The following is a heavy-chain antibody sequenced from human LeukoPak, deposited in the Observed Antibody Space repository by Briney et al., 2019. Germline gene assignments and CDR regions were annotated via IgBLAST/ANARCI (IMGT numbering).Heavy chain of an antibody. V-gene: IGHV3-48*03. Sequence: GGSLRLFCAASGFTFSSYEMNWVRQAPGKGLEWISYISSSGSTMNYADSVKGRFTISRDNAENSLYPQMNSLRAEDTAVYYCARTPYGWNLGYWGQGTLVTVSS. J-gene: IGHJ4*02. D-gene: IGHD6-19*01. CDR2: ISSSGSTM. CDR3: ARTPYGWNLGY. CDR1: GFTFSSYE.